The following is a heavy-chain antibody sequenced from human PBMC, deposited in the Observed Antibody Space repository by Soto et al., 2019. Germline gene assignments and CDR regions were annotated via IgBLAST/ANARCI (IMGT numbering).Heavy chain of an antibody. CDR3: ARDPSGYDLPAY. CDR2: IIPILGIA. V-gene: IGHV1-69*04. CDR1: GGTFSSYT. D-gene: IGHD5-12*01. J-gene: IGHJ4*02. Sequence: SVKVSCKASGGTFSSYTISWVRQAPGQGLEWMGRIIPILGIANYAQKFQGRVTITADKSTSAAYMELSSLRSEDTAVYYCARDPSGYDLPAYWGQGTLVTVSS.